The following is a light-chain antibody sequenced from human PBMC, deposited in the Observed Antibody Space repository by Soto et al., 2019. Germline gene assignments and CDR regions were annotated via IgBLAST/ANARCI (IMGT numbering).Light chain of an antibody. CDR1: QSLAGF. V-gene: IGKV1-5*03. Sequence: DIQMTQSPSTLSASVGDTVTITCRASQSLAGFLAWYQQKPGKAPKLLIYTASVVGTGVPSRFSGSGSETEFTLTISSLQPDYFATYCCQQYKFYSTFGQGTKLDIK. J-gene: IGKJ2*01. CDR3: QQYKFYST. CDR2: TAS.